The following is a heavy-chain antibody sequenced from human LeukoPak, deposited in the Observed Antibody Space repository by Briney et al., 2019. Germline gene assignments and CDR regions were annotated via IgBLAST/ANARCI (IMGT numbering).Heavy chain of an antibody. CDR1: GDSISDTRYF. V-gene: IGHV4-39*07. Sequence: SETLSLTCTVSGDSISDTRYFWGFIRRSPGKGLECIVSLYYRETFYNPSLKSRLTISSDTSKNQFSLRLTSLTAADTGVYYCARGRNWNYQSHFDYWGQGTLVTVSS. J-gene: IGHJ4*02. CDR2: LYYRET. CDR3: ARGRNWNYQSHFDY. D-gene: IGHD1-7*01.